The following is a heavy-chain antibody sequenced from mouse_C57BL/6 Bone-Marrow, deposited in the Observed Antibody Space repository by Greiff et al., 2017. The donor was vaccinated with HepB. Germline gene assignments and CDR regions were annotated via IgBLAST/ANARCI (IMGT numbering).Heavy chain of an antibody. Sequence: VQLQQSGAELARPGASVKLSCKASGYTFTSYGISWVKQRTGQGLEWIGEIYPRSGNTYYNEKFKGKATLTADKSSSTAYMERRSLTSEDSAVYFCATQYYGSSYEGAWFAYWGQGTLVTVSA. CDR1: GYTFTSYG. CDR3: ATQYYGSSYEGAWFAY. J-gene: IGHJ3*01. V-gene: IGHV1-81*01. CDR2: IYPRSGNT. D-gene: IGHD1-1*01.